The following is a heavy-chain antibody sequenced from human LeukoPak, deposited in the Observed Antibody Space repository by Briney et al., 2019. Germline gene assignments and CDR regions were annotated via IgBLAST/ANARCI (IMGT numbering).Heavy chain of an antibody. CDR3: ARGRRSLPAY. CDR2: INHSGST. Sequence: SETLSLTCTVSGGSISSGDYYWSWIRQPPGKGLEWIGEINHSGSTNYNPSLKSRVTISVDTSKNQFSLKLSSVTAADTAVYYCARGRRSLPAYWGQGTLVTVSS. CDR1: GGSISSGDYY. D-gene: IGHD3-3*01. V-gene: IGHV4-39*07. J-gene: IGHJ4*02.